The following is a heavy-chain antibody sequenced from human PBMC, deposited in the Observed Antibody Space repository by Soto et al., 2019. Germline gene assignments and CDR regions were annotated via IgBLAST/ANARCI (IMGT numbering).Heavy chain of an antibody. Sequence: QVQLQESGPGLVKPSGTLSLTCAVSGVSISSHDWWTWVRQPPGKGLEWIGESHQSGNTNYNSSLESRVTISVDKSKNQFSLKLTSVTGADTAVYYCATSDSGRFYWGQGTLVTVSS. V-gene: IGHV4-4*02. J-gene: IGHJ4*02. CDR2: SHQSGNT. CDR1: GVSISSHDW. D-gene: IGHD6-13*01. CDR3: ATSDSGRFY.